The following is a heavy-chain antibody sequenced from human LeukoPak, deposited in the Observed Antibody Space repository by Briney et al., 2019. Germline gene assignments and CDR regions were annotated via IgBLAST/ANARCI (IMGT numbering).Heavy chain of an antibody. CDR3: ARSLLIRDNYDREHSYGY. CDR2: INPNSGGT. CDR1: GYTFTGYY. V-gene: IGHV1-2*02. Sequence: VASVKVSCKASGYTFTGYYMHWVRQAPGQGLEWMGWINPNSGGTNYAQKFQGRVTMTRDTSISTAYMELSRLRSDDTAVYYCARSLLIRDNYDREHSYGYWGQGTLVTVSS. D-gene: IGHD3-22*01. J-gene: IGHJ4*02.